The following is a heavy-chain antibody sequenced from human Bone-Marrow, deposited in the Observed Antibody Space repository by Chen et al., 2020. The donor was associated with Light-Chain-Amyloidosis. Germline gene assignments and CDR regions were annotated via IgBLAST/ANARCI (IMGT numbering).Heavy chain of an antibody. CDR1: GYSFTNYV. V-gene: IGHV1-3*04. Sequence: QVQLVQSGAEVKKPGASVKVSCKASGYSFTNYVIHWVRQAPGQRLEWMGWINTANGYTKYSQKFQGRVTINRDTSASTAYMEVSSLRFEDTAVYYCARTPDATHYYYGMDVWGQGTTVIVSS. D-gene: IGHD2-15*01. CDR2: INTANGYT. J-gene: IGHJ6*02. CDR3: ARTPDATHYYYGMDV.